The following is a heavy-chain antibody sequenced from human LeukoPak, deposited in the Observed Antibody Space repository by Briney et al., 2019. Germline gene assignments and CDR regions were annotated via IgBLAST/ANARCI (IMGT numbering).Heavy chain of an antibody. CDR2: ISDIGVAS. D-gene: IGHD3-10*01. Sequence: PGGSLRLSCAASGSTFTTYAMSWVRQAPGKGLEWVSAISDIGVASYYADSVKGRFTISRDNSKNTLYLQMSSLRVEDTAVYYCAKRYGSGSLYYFDYWGQGTLVTVSS. CDR3: AKRYGSGSLYYFDY. CDR1: GSTFTTYA. J-gene: IGHJ4*02. V-gene: IGHV3-23*01.